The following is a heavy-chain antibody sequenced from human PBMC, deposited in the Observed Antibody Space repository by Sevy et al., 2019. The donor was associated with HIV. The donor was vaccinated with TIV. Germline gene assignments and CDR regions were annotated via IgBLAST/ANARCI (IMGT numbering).Heavy chain of an antibody. J-gene: IGHJ4*02. Sequence: TETLSLTCTVSGGSISSSSYYWGWIRQPPGKGLEWIGSIYYSGSTYYNPSLKSRVTISIDTSKNQFSLKLSSVTAADTALYYCASGENYYDSRGYPYFDYWGQGTTVLVSS. CDR3: ASGENYYDSRGYPYFDY. V-gene: IGHV4-39*01. CDR1: GGSISSSSYY. D-gene: IGHD3-22*01. CDR2: IYYSGST.